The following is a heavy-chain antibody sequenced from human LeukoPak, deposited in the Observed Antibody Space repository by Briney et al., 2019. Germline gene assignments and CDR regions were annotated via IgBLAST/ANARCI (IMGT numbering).Heavy chain of an antibody. CDR3: ATDPHLHGHYSDY. V-gene: IGHV1-24*01. Sequence: GASVKVSCKVSGYTLTELSMHWVRQAPGKGLEWMGGFDPEDGETIYAQKFQGRVTMAEDTSTDTAYMELSSLRSEDTAVYYCATDPHLHGHYSDYWGQGTLVTVSS. J-gene: IGHJ4*02. CDR1: GYTLTELS. CDR2: FDPEDGET. D-gene: IGHD2-21*01.